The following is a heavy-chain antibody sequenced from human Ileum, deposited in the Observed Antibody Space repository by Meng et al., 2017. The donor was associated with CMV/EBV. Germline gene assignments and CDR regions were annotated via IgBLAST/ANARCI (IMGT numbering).Heavy chain of an antibody. CDR1: GFTFDDYA. CDR2: ISWNSGSI. CDR3: AKQYGSSSGFDH. D-gene: IGHD6-6*01. V-gene: IGHV3-9*01. Sequence: GGSLRLSCAASGFTFDDYAMHWVRQAPGKGLEWVSGISWNSGSIGYADSVHGRFTISRDNAENSLYLQMNSLRAEDTAVYYCAKQYGSSSGFDHWGQGTLVTVSS. J-gene: IGHJ4*02.